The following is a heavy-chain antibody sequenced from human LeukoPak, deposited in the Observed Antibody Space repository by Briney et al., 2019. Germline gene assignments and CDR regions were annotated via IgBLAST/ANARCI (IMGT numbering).Heavy chain of an antibody. CDR1: GYTFTSYD. J-gene: IGHJ5*02. CDR2: MNPNSGNT. Sequence: EASVKVSCKASGYTFTSYDINWVRQATEQGLEWMGWMNPNSGNTGYAQKLQGRVTMTTDTSTSTAYMELRSLRSDDTAVYYCARGAYGITPRDNWFDPWGQGTLVTVSS. V-gene: IGHV1-8*01. D-gene: IGHD3-10*01. CDR3: ARGAYGITPRDNWFDP.